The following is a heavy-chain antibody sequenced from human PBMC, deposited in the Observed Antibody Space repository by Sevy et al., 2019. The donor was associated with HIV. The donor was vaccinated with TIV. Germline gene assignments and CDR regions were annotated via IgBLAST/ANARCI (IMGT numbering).Heavy chain of an antibody. CDR1: GFPFSSFA. J-gene: IGHJ4*02. V-gene: IGHV3-64D*08. Sequence: GGYLRLSCSASGFPFSSFAMHWVRQAPDKGLEYVSAISVNGVTTSYADSVKGRFTSSRDNSKNTLYLQMSSLRAEDTAVYDCVKDGAVAGTLGFDSWGQGTLVTVSS. CDR2: ISVNGVTT. D-gene: IGHD6-19*01. CDR3: VKDGAVAGTLGFDS.